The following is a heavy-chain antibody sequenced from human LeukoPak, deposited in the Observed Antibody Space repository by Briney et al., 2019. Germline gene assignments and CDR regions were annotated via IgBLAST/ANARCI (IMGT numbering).Heavy chain of an antibody. J-gene: IGHJ2*01. CDR2: IYYSGRT. V-gene: IGHV4-59*12. D-gene: IGHD3-10*01. CDR1: GGSISSYY. Sequence: SETLSLTCTVSGGSISSYYWSWIRQPPGKGLEGIGYIYYSGRTNYNPSLKSRVTISVDTSKNQFSLKLSSVTAADTAVYYCARGGRVSDTLDIRGRGTLVTVSS. CDR3: ARGGRVSDTLDI.